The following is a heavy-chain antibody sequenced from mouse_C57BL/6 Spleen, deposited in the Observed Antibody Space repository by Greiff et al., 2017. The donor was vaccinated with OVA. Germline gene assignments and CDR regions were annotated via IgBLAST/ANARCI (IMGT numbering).Heavy chain of an antibody. CDR1: GFTFNDYY. CDR3: STLGASYYCDSSY. V-gene: IGHV14-1*01. Sequence: EVQLQQSGAELVRPGASVKLSCTASGFTFNDYYMHWVKQRPEQGLEWIGRIDPEDGDTEYAPKFQGKATMTADTSSNTAYLQLSSLTSEDTAVYYCSTLGASYYCDSSYWGQGTTLTVSS. CDR2: IDPEDGDT. D-gene: IGHD1-1*01. J-gene: IGHJ2*01.